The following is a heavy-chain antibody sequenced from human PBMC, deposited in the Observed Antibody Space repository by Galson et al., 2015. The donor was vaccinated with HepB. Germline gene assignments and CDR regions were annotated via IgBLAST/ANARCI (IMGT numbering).Heavy chain of an antibody. CDR3: ARDRYPYGMNV. CDR2: ISYSGDST. J-gene: IGHJ6*02. V-gene: IGHV3-23*01. CDR1: GFTLSNYW. D-gene: IGHD2-2*02. Sequence: SLRLSCAASGFTLSNYWMHWVRRAPGKGLEWVSSISYSGDSTYYADSVKGRSTISRDNSKNTLYLRMNSQRVEDTALYYCARDRYPYGMNVWGQGTTVTVSS.